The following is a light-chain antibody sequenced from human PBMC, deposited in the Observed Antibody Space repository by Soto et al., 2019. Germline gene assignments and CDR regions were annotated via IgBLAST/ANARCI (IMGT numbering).Light chain of an antibody. Sequence: EIVLTQSPATLSLSPGERATLSCRASQSVSSSLAWYQQKLGQAPRLLIYEASDRATGIPARFSGSGSGTHFTLIISSLEPEDFAVYYCQQGSTWPLTFGQGTKVEIK. CDR1: QSVSSS. CDR3: QQGSTWPLT. V-gene: IGKV3-11*01. J-gene: IGKJ1*01. CDR2: EAS.